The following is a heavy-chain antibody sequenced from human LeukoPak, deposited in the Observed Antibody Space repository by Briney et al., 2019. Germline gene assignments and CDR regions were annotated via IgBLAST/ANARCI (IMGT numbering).Heavy chain of an antibody. J-gene: IGHJ4*02. D-gene: IGHD3-16*01. CDR2: IRYDGSSK. V-gene: IGHV3-30*02. Sequence: GGSLRLSCAASGFTFSTSGMHWVRQAPGKGLEWVAFIRYDGSSKYFADSVKGRFTISRDNSKDTLYLQVNSLRAEDTAVYYCAKGLTFGFDYWGQGTLVTVSS. CDR3: AKGLTFGFDY. CDR1: GFTFSTSG.